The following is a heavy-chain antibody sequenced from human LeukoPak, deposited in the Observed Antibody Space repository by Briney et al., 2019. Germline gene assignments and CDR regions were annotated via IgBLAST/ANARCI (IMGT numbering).Heavy chain of an antibody. V-gene: IGHV1-18*01. CDR1: GYTFTSYG. CDR2: IIAYNGNT. CDR3: ARDKVVVVPAADHNYYYGMDV. J-gene: IGHJ6*02. Sequence: ASVKVSCKASGYTFTSYGISWVRQAPGQGLEWMGWIIAYNGNTNYAQKLQGRVTMTTDPSTSTAYMELRRLRSDDTAVYYCARDKVVVVPAADHNYYYGMDVWGQGTTVTVSS. D-gene: IGHD2-2*01.